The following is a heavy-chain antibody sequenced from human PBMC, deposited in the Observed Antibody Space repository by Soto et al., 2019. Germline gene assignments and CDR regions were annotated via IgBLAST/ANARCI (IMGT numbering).Heavy chain of an antibody. D-gene: IGHD2-2*01. J-gene: IGHJ6*03. Sequence: SETLSLTCTVSGGSISSGGYYWSWIRQHPGKGLEWIGYIYYSGSTYYNPSLKSRVTISVDTSKNQFSLKLSSVTAADTAVYYCAREDIVVVPAAHDYYYYYMDAWGKGTTVTVSS. CDR2: IYYSGST. CDR3: AREDIVVVPAAHDYYYYYMDA. CDR1: GGSISSGGYY. V-gene: IGHV4-31*03.